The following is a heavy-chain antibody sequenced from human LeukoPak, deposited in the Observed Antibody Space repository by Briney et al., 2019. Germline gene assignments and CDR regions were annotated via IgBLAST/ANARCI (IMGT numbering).Heavy chain of an antibody. Sequence: GGSLRLSCAASGFTLSTYEMNWVRQAPGEGRDWASYITNSGSTISYADSVKGRFTISRDNAKNSLYLQMNGLRAEDTAVYYCARRDFYDTTRYLFDYWGQGTLVTVSS. CDR1: GFTLSTYE. J-gene: IGHJ4*02. V-gene: IGHV3-48*03. CDR2: ITNSGSTI. CDR3: ARRDFYDTTRYLFDY. D-gene: IGHD3-22*01.